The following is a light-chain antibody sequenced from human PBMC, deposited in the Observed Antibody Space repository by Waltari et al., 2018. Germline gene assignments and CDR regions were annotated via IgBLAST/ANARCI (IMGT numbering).Light chain of an antibody. CDR1: QSIFNY. CDR2: AAS. Sequence: DIQMTQSPSSLSASVGDTVTITCQTSQSIFNYLNWYQQKPGKAPKLLIYAASSLQSGVPSRFSGSGSGTDFTLTISSLQPEDSATYYCQQNHHTRAFGPGTKVDIK. V-gene: IGKV1-39*01. J-gene: IGKJ3*01. CDR3: QQNHHTRA.